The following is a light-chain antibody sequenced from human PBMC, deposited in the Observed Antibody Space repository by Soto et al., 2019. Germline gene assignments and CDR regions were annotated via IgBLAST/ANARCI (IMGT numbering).Light chain of an antibody. CDR3: QKYNSAPPT. V-gene: IGKV1-6*01. J-gene: IGKJ4*01. CDR1: QGIRND. CDR2: AAS. Sequence: AIQMTQSPSSLSASVGDRVTITCRASQGIRNDLDWFQQKPGKAPKLLIYAASSLQSGVPSRFSGSGSGTDFTLTISSLQPEDVATYYCQKYNSAPPTFGGGTKVDIK.